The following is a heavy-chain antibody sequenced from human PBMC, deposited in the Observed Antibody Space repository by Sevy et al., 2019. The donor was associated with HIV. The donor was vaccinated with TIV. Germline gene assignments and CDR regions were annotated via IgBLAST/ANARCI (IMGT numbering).Heavy chain of an antibody. CDR3: ATTKDYYESSGSPFDH. CDR1: GYTLTKLS. J-gene: IGHJ4*02. CDR2: FDPEHGET. Sequence: ASVKVSCKVSGYTLTKLSMHWVRQAPGKGLEWMGSFDPEHGETFYAQKFQGRITMTEDISTDTAYMELSSLRSEDTAVYYCATTKDYYESSGSPFDHWGQGTLVTVSS. V-gene: IGHV1-24*01. D-gene: IGHD3-22*01.